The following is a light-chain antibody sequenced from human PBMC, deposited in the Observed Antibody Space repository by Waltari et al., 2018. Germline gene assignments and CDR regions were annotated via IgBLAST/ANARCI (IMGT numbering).Light chain of an antibody. CDR1: SSDIGGYNY. J-gene: IGLJ2*01. CDR2: AVT. V-gene: IGLV2-14*03. CDR3: GSYRSSALEAI. Sequence: QSALTQPAAVSGSPGQSITISCTGTSSDIGGYNYVSWYQQHPGKAPKLMIYAVTNRPSGVSNRFSGSKSGNTASLTISELQAEDEAAYYCGSYRSSALEAIFGGGTKLTVL.